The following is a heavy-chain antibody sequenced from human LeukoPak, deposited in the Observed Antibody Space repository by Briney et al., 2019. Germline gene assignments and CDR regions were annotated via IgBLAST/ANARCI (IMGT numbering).Heavy chain of an antibody. V-gene: IGHV3-23*01. Sequence: QSGGSLRLSCAASGFTFSSYAMSWVRQVPGKGLEWVSAVRDSGSTTYYADSVKGRFTISRDNSKNTLYLQMNSLRVEDTAIYYCARGGVWELEDYWGQGTLVTVSS. CDR2: VRDSGSTT. J-gene: IGHJ4*02. CDR1: GFTFSSYA. D-gene: IGHD1-26*01. CDR3: ARGGVWELEDY.